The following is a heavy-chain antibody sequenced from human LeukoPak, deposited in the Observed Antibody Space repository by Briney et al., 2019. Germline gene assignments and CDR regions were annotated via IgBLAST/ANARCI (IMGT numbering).Heavy chain of an antibody. J-gene: IGHJ3*02. V-gene: IGHV3-21*01. CDR2: ISSSSSYI. Sequence: GGSLRLSCAASGFSLSSYSMNWVRQAPGKGLEWVSSISSSSSYIYYADSVKGRFTISRDNAKNSLYLQMNSLRAEDTAVYYCARDEAYYDILTGYYSGAFDIWGQGTMVTVSS. CDR3: ARDEAYYDILTGYYSGAFDI. CDR1: GFSLSSYS. D-gene: IGHD3-9*01.